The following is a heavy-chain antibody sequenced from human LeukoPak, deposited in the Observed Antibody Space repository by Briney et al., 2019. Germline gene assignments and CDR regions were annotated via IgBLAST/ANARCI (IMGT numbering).Heavy chain of an antibody. CDR3: ARGRNVAVAGSWGNY. CDR2: ISYDGSNK. J-gene: IGHJ4*02. V-gene: IGHV3-30-3*01. CDR1: GFTFSSYA. D-gene: IGHD6-19*01. Sequence: GRSLRLSCAASGFTFSSYAMHRVRQAPGKGLEWVAVISYDGSNKYYADSVKGRFTISRDNSKNTLYLQMNSLRAEDTAVYYCARGRNVAVAGSWGNYWGQGTLVTVSS.